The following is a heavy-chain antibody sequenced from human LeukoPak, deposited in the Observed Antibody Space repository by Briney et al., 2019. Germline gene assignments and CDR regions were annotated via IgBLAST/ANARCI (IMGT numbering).Heavy chain of an antibody. V-gene: IGHV3-48*02. Sequence: PGGFLRLSCAASGFTFSSYNMNWVRQTPGKGLEWVSYISDSSSTINYADSVKGRFTISRDNAKNSLYLQMSSLRDEDTAVYYCARLFTAYSYALDVWGQGTTVTVSS. CDR2: ISDSSSTI. D-gene: IGHD3-16*01. CDR3: ARLFTAYSYALDV. J-gene: IGHJ6*02. CDR1: GFTFSSYN.